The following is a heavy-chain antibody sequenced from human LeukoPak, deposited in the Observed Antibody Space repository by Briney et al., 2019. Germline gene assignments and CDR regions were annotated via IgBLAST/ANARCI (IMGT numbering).Heavy chain of an antibody. CDR3: ARDLYYDSSGYLNWFDP. J-gene: IGHJ5*02. Sequence: SETLSLTCAVYGGSFSGYYWSWIRQPPGKGLEWIGEINHSGSTNYNPSLKSRVTISVDTSKNQFSLKLSSVTAADTAVYYCARDLYYDSSGYLNWFDPWGQGTLVTVSS. CDR1: GGSFSGYY. V-gene: IGHV4-34*01. D-gene: IGHD3-22*01. CDR2: INHSGST.